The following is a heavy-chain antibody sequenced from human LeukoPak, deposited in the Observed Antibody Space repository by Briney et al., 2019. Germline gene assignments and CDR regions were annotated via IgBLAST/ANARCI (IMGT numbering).Heavy chain of an antibody. D-gene: IGHD1-26*01. J-gene: IGHJ4*02. CDR1: GFTFSSYG. CDR3: AREGGGSYHY. Sequence: GRSLRLSCAASGFTFSSYGMHWVRQAPGKGLEWVAVISYDGSNKYYADSVKGRFTISRDNSKNTLYLQMNSLRAEDTAVYYCAREGGGSYHYWGQGTLVTVSS. CDR2: ISYDGSNK. V-gene: IGHV3-30*03.